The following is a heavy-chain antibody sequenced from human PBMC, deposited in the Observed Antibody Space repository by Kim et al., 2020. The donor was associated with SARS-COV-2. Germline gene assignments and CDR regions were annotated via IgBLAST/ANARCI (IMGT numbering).Heavy chain of an antibody. CDR2: IYYTGRT. Sequence: SETLSLTCGVSGDSISSDVWWTWVRQPPEKGLDWIGEIYYTGRTYYNPSLKSRVTIAVDKSKNQFSLNLSSVTAADTAVYYCARGGGSSSPYALHLWGQGTMVTVSS. CDR1: GDSISSDVW. CDR3: ARGGGSSSPYALHL. J-gene: IGHJ3*01. V-gene: IGHV4-4*02. D-gene: IGHD6-6*01.